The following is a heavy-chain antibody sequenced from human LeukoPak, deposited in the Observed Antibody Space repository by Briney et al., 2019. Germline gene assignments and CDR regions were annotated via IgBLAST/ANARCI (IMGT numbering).Heavy chain of an antibody. CDR2: ISAYNGNT. Sequence: ASVKVSCKASGYTFTSYGISWVRQAPGQGLEWMGWISAYNGNTNYAQKLQGRVTMTTDTSTSTAYMELRSLRSDDTAVYYCARVGDDILTGYYSPYNWFDPWGQGTLVTVSS. D-gene: IGHD3-9*01. V-gene: IGHV1-18*01. CDR3: ARVGDDILTGYYSPYNWFDP. J-gene: IGHJ5*02. CDR1: GYTFTSYG.